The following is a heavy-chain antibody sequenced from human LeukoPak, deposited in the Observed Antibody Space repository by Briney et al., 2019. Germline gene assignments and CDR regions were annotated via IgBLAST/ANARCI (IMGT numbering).Heavy chain of an antibody. V-gene: IGHV1-46*01. CDR2: INPNDGAT. J-gene: IGHJ6*03. Sequence: ASVKVSCKASGYTFTMYYIHWVRQAPGQGLEWMGMINPNDGATTYTQRFQGRVTMTRDMSTTTVYMDLRSLRSEDTAVYFCAGEQRGGLSGSLGGLFASYHTYYYMDVWGRGTTVTVSS. CDR3: AGEQRGGLSGSLGGLFASYHTYYYMDV. D-gene: IGHD3-16*01. CDR1: GYTFTMYY.